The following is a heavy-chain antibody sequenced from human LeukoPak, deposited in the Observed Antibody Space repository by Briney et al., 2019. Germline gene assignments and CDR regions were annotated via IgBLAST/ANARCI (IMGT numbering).Heavy chain of an antibody. CDR2: ISSSSSTI. D-gene: IGHD3-9*01. V-gene: IGHV3-48*01. CDR3: ALFDFAWLLDRDY. J-gene: IGHJ4*02. Sequence: GGSLRLSCAATGFTYSSYSMNWVRQAPGKGLEWVSYISSSSSTIYYADSVKGRFTISRDNAKNSLYLQMNSLRAEDTAVYYCALFDFAWLLDRDYWGQGTLVTVSS. CDR1: GFTYSSYS.